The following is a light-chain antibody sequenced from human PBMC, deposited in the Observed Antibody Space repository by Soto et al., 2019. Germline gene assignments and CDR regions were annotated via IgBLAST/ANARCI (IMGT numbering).Light chain of an antibody. CDR1: QRISNW. Sequence: MTQSPSSVSASVGDRVAITCRASQRISNWVAWYQQKPGRAPRLLIYAASSLQSGVSSRFSGSGSVTDFTLTISSLQPEDVATYYCQQGHSFPRTFGPGTKVDIK. V-gene: IGKV1D-12*01. CDR3: QQGHSFPRT. J-gene: IGKJ3*01. CDR2: AAS.